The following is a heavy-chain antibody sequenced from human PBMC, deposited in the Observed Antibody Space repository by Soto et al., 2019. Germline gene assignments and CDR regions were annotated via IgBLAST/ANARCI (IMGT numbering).Heavy chain of an antibody. V-gene: IGHV3-23*01. CDR2: ISGSGGST. D-gene: IGHD2-2*01. CDR1: GFTFSSYA. J-gene: IGHJ5*02. CDR3: AKLGYCSSASCYNNWFDP. Sequence: VGSLRLSGAASGFTFSSYAMSWVRQAPGKGLEWVAAISGSGGSTYYADSVKGRFTISRDNSKNTLYLQMNSLRAEDTAVYYCAKLGYCSSASCYNNWFDPWGQGTLVTVSS.